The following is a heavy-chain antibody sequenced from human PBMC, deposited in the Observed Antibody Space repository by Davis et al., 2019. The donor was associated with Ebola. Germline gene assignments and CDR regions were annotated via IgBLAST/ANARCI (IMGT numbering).Heavy chain of an antibody. D-gene: IGHD3-16*01. CDR1: GFAVSSNH. J-gene: IGHJ5*02. Sequence: GGSLRLSCVVSGFAVSSNHMSWVRQAPGKGLEWVSAISGSGGSTYYADSVEGRFNISRDNSKNTLSLHMNSVRGEDTAVYYCAKDKGFWVPPDWFGPWGQGVQVTVSS. CDR2: ISGSGGST. V-gene: IGHV3-23*01. CDR3: AKDKGFWVPPDWFGP.